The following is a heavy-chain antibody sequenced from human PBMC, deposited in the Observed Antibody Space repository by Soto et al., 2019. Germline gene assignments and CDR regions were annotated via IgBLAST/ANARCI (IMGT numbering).Heavy chain of an antibody. D-gene: IGHD2-15*01. CDR1: GYTFTSYA. CDR3: ATGYCSGGSCLDWFDL. V-gene: IGHV1-3*01. CDR2: INACNGNT. Sequence: GASVKVSCKASGYTFTSYAMHWVRQAPGQRLEWMGWINACNGNTKYAQKFQGRVTITRDTSASTAYMELRSLRSEDTAVYYCATGYCSGGSCLDWFDLWGKGTMVTVSS. J-gene: IGHJ5*02.